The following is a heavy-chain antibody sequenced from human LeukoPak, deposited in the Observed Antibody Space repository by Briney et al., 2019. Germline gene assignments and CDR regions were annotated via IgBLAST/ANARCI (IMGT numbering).Heavy chain of an antibody. V-gene: IGHV4-39*07. CDR2: INHSGST. CDR3: ARGRGYGGNCLDY. Sequence: SETLSLTCTVSGGSISSGGYYWSWIRQPPGKGLEWIGEINHSGSTNYNPSLKSRVTISVDTSKNQFSLKLSSVTAADTAVYYCARGRGYGGNCLDYWGQGTLVTVSS. J-gene: IGHJ4*02. CDR1: GGSISSGGYY. D-gene: IGHD4-23*01.